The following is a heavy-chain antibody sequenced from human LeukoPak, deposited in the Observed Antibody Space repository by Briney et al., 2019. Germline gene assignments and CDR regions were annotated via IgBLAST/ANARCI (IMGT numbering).Heavy chain of an antibody. CDR3: AKIAVAGPRTASSNFQH. CDR1: GFTFSSYG. V-gene: IGHV3-30*02. Sequence: GGSLRLSCAASGFTFSSYGMHWVRQAPGKGLEWVAFIRYDGSNKYYADSVKGRFTISRDNSKNTLYLQMNSLRAEDTAVYYCAKIAVAGPRTASSNFQHWGQGTLVTVSS. D-gene: IGHD6-19*01. J-gene: IGHJ1*01. CDR2: IRYDGSNK.